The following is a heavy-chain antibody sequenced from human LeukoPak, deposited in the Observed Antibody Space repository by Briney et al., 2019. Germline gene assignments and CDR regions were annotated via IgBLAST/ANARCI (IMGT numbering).Heavy chain of an antibody. Sequence: GGSLRLSCAASGFTFSSYSMNWVRQAPGKGLEWVSYISSSSSNIYYADSVKGRFTISRDNAKNSLYLQMNSLRAEDTAVYYCAKVPQYSGSYWGGVKNLGYYFDYWGQGTLVTVSS. CDR3: AKVPQYSGSYWGGVKNLGYYFDY. CDR2: ISSSSSNI. D-gene: IGHD1-26*01. J-gene: IGHJ4*02. V-gene: IGHV3-48*01. CDR1: GFTFSSYS.